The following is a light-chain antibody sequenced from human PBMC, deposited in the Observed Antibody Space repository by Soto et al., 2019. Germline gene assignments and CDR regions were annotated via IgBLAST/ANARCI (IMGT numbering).Light chain of an antibody. V-gene: IGKV1-5*01. CDR3: QQYNSYAWT. CDR1: QSISSW. Sequence: DIQMTQSPPTLSASVGDRVTITCRASQSISSWLAWYQQKPGKAPKLLIYDASSLESGVPSRFSGSGSGTEFTLTISNLQPDDIATYYCQQYNSYAWTFGQGTKVDIK. J-gene: IGKJ1*01. CDR2: DAS.